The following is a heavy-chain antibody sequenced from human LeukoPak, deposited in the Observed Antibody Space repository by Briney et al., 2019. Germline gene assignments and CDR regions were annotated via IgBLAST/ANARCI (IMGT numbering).Heavy chain of an antibody. CDR2: IHDSGST. V-gene: IGHV4-30-4*07. CDR1: GDSISSGGYS. CDR3: ARVVAAAGNNWFDP. D-gene: IGHD6-13*01. Sequence: SETLSLTCVVSGDSISSGGYSWSWIRRTPGKGLEWIAYIHDSGSTYNNPSLKSRLSISIDTSKNQFSLKLNSVTAADTAVYYCARVVAAAGNNWFDPWGQGTLVTVSS. J-gene: IGHJ5*02.